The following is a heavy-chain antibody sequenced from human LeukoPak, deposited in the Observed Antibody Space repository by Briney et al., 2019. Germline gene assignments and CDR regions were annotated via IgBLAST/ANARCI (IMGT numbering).Heavy chain of an antibody. CDR1: GFTFADYA. CDR3: AKGRIVGATYDAFDI. CDR2: IRWNSGSI. V-gene: IGHV3-9*01. Sequence: GRSLRLSCAASGFTFADYAMHWVRQAPGKGLEWVSGIRWNSGSIGYADSVKGRFTISRDNAKNSLYLQMNSLRAEDTALYYCAKGRIVGATYDAFDIWGQGTMVTVSS. J-gene: IGHJ3*02. D-gene: IGHD1-26*01.